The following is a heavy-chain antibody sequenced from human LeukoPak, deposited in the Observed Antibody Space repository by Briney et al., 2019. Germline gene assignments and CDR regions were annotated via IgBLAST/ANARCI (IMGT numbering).Heavy chain of an antibody. CDR2: ISHDSAIK. J-gene: IGHJ4*02. CDR3: VRDRGWYHFDL. V-gene: IGHV3-48*01. Sequence: GGSLRLSCAASGFIFTRDSMNWVRQAPGKGLEWISYISHDSAIKYYADSVRGRFTISRDNAKSSLYLQMHSLRAEDTAVYYCVRDRGWYHFDLWGQGTLVTVSS. D-gene: IGHD3-10*01. CDR1: GFIFTRDS.